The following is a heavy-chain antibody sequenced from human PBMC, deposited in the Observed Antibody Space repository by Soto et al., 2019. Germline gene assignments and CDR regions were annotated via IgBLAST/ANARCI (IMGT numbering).Heavy chain of an antibody. D-gene: IGHD3-22*01. CDR1: VGSISSGGYY. CDR2: IYYSGST. J-gene: IGHJ3*02. CDR3: ARDPGTYYYDSSGQDDAFDI. Sequence: TLSLTGTVSVGSISSGGYYWSWILQHPGKGLEWIGHIYYSGSTYYNPSLKSRVTISVDTSKNQFSLKLSSVTAADTAVYYCARDPGTYYYDSSGQDDAFDIWGQGTMVTVSS. V-gene: IGHV4-31*03.